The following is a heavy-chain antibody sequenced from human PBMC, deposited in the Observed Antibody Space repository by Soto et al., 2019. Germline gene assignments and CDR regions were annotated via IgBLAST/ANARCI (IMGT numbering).Heavy chain of an antibody. CDR1: GFTFDDYA. J-gene: IGHJ3*02. CDR3: ARYCSGGSCYQLDAFDI. V-gene: IGHV3-9*01. D-gene: IGHD2-15*01. Sequence: EVQLVESGGGLVQPGRSLRLSCAASGFTFDDYAMHWVRQAPGKGLEWVSGISWNSGSIGYADSVKGRFTISRDNAKNSLYLQMNSLRAEDTALYSCARYCSGGSCYQLDAFDIWGQGTMVTVSS. CDR2: ISWNSGSI.